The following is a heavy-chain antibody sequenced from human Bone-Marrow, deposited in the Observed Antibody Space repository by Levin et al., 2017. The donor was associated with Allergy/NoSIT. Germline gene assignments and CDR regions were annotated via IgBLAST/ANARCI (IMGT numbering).Heavy chain of an antibody. D-gene: IGHD5-24*01. CDR3: ARHGYSGTSYFYYGLDV. Sequence: PSETLSLTCSVSGGSISSRGYYWGWIRQAPGEGLEWIGSIYYSGSTYCKQSLKSRVTISVDTSKNQFSLKLSSLTAADTAIYYCARHGYSGTSYFYYGLDVWGQGTTVTVSS. CDR1: GGSISSRGYY. V-gene: IGHV4-39*01. J-gene: IGHJ6*02. CDR2: IYYSGST.